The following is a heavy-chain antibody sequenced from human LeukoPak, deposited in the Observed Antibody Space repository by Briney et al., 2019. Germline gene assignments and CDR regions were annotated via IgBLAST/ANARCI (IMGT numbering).Heavy chain of an antibody. CDR2: IIPIFGTA. Sequence: VASVKVSCKASGGTFSSYAISWVRQAPGQGLEWMGGIIPIFGTANYAQKFQGRVTITADESTSTAYMELSSLRSEDTAVYYCAAADDSSGYWTIDYWGQGTLVTVSS. D-gene: IGHD3-22*01. V-gene: IGHV1-69*13. J-gene: IGHJ4*02. CDR3: AAADDSSGYWTIDY. CDR1: GGTFSSYA.